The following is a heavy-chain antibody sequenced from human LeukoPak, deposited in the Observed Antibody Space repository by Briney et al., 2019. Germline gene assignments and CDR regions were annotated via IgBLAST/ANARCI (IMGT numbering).Heavy chain of an antibody. V-gene: IGHV3-7*02. D-gene: IGHD2/OR15-2a*01. CDR3: TRTLDY. CDR1: GFTFSDYW. J-gene: IGHJ4*02. CDR2: IKPDGSEI. Sequence: AGSLRLSCAASGFTFSDYWMDWVRQAPGKGLEWVANIKPDGSEIYYVDAVKGRFTISRDNAKNSLYLQMNSLRAEDTAVYYCTRTLDYWGQGTLVTVSS.